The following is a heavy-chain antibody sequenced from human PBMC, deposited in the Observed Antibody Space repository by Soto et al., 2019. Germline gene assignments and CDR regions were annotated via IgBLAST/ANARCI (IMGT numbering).Heavy chain of an antibody. D-gene: IGHD3-3*01. V-gene: IGHV5-51*01. CDR2: IYPGDSDT. Sequence: PGESLKISCKGSGYSFTSYWIGWVRQMPGKGLEWMGIIYPGDSDTRYSPSFQGQVTISADKSISTAYLQWSSLKASDTAMYYCARTRGRITIFGVVTPNWFDSWGQGTLVAVSS. J-gene: IGHJ5*01. CDR1: GYSFTSYW. CDR3: ARTRGRITIFGVVTPNWFDS.